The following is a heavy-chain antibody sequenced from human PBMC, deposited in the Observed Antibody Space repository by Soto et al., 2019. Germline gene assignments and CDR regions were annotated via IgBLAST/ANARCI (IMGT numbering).Heavy chain of an antibody. J-gene: IGHJ6*02. Sequence: GGALRLSCEASGFPVRSYGMHLVRQSPGKGLDWVAVISYDGSNKYYADSVKGRFTISRDNSQNTLYLQMNRLSAEDTAVYYCVKDSVFWRGHDGVDVWGQGTTVTVSS. CDR3: VKDSVFWRGHDGVDV. V-gene: IGHV3-30*18. CDR2: ISYDGSNK. D-gene: IGHD3-3*01. CDR1: GFPVRSYG.